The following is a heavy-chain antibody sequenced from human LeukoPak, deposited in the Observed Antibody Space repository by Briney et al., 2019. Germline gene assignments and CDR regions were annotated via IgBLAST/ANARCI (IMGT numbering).Heavy chain of an antibody. V-gene: IGHV4-34*01. CDR1: GGSFSGYY. J-gene: IGHJ4*02. CDR2: INHSGST. CDR3: ARRTARNWYYYDSSGPLYFDY. D-gene: IGHD3-22*01. Sequence: SETLSLTCAVYGGSFSGYYWSWIRQPPGKGLEWIGEINHSGSTNYNPSLKSRVTISVDTSKNQFSLKLSSVTAADTAVYYCARRTARNWYYYDSSGPLYFDYWGQGTLVTVSS.